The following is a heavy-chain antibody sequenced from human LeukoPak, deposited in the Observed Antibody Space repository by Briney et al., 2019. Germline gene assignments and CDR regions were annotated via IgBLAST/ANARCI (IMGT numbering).Heavy chain of an antibody. CDR2: IYYSGST. V-gene: IGHV4-59*01. Sequence: SETLSLTCTVSGGSISSYYWSWIRRPPGKGLEWIGYIYYSGSTNYNPSLKSRVTISVDTSKNQFSLKLSSVTAADTAVYYCASGPETHPWYFDLWGRGTLVTVSS. J-gene: IGHJ2*01. CDR1: GGSISSYY. CDR3: ASGPETHPWYFDL.